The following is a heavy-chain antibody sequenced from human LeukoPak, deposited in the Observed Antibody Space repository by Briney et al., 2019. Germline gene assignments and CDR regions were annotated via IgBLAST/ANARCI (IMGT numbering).Heavy chain of an antibody. CDR3: ATAKGSVAGLIDY. J-gene: IGHJ4*02. Sequence: SETLSLTCAVSGGSISSGTYSWSWIRQPPGKGLEWIGYIYHSGSTYYNPSLKSRVTISVDRSKNQFSLKLSSVTAADTAVYYCATAKGSVAGLIDYWGQGTLVTVSS. D-gene: IGHD6-19*01. V-gene: IGHV4-30-2*01. CDR1: GGSISSGTYS. CDR2: IYHSGST.